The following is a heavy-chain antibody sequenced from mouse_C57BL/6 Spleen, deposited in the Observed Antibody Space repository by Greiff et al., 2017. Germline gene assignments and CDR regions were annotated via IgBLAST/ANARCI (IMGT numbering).Heavy chain of an antibody. D-gene: IGHD1-3*01. J-gene: IGHJ4*01. CDR3: ARHALYDYAMDY. CDR1: GFSLTSYG. Sequence: QVQLKESGPGLVAPSQSLSITCTVSGFSLTSYGVHWVRQPPGKGLEWLVVIWSDGSTTYNSALKSRLSISKDNSKSQGFLKMNSLQTDDTAMYYCARHALYDYAMDYWGQGTSVTVSS. V-gene: IGHV2-6-1*01. CDR2: IWSDGST.